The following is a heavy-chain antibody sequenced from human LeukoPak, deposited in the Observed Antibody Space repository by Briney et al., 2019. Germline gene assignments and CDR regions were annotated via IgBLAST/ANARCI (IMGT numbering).Heavy chain of an antibody. V-gene: IGHV3-64D*06. J-gene: IGHJ4*02. CDR2: ISSNGGYT. CDR1: GFTFSSYA. Sequence: PGGSLRLSCSASGFTFSSYAMHWVRQAPGKGLEYLSSISSNGGYTYSADSVKDRFTISRDNSKNTLFLQMSSLRAEDTAVYYCVKDWGTTTSCYNCYFDFWGQGTLVTVSS. D-gene: IGHD2-2*02. CDR3: VKDWGTTTSCYNCYFDF.